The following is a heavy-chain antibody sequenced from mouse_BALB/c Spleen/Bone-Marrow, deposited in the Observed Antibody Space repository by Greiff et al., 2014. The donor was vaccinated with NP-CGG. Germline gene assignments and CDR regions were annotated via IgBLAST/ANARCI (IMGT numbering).Heavy chain of an antibody. CDR1: GFNIKDTY. D-gene: IGHD1-1*01. CDR2: IDPANGNT. CDR3: AYGGSYDYFDY. J-gene: IGHJ2*01. V-gene: IGHV14-3*02. Sequence: VQLQQSGAELVKPGASVRLSCTASGFNIKDTYMHWVKQRPEQGLEWIGRIDPANGNTKYDPKFQGKATITADTSSNTAYLQLSSLTSEDTADYYCAYGGSYDYFDYWGQGTTLTVSS.